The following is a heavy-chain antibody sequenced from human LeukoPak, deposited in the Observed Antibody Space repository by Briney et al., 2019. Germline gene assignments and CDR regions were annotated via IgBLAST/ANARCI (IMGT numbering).Heavy chain of an antibody. D-gene: IGHD5-18*01. CDR2: MSYTGTT. Sequence: SETPSPTRPLSCGSLSRRRYYWGGIRPPPRKGREWIASMSYTGTTYYNPSLRSRVTISVDTSKNQFSLNLSSVTAADTAVYFCARSGYSFLVDSWGQGTLVTVSS. CDR1: CGSLSRRRYY. CDR3: ARSGYSFLVDS. V-gene: IGHV4-39*01. J-gene: IGHJ4*02.